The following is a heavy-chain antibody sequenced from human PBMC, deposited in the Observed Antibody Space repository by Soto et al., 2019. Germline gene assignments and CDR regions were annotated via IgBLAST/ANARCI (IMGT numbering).Heavy chain of an antibody. CDR1: GFSLINVW. CDR2: IRSNADGGTT. J-gene: IGHJ4*02. CDR3: VSSASGNSLYFDF. V-gene: IGHV3-15*07. D-gene: IGHD2-2*01. Sequence: GGSLRLSCEASGFSLINVWMNWVRQTPGKGLEWVGRIRSNADGGTTDHAAPVKGRFTISRDDSKNTLFLLMNNLKTEDTGVYYCVSSASGNSLYFDFWGQGTLVTVSS.